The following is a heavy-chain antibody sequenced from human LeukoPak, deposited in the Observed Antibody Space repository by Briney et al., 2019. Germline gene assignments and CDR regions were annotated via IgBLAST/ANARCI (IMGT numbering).Heavy chain of an antibody. CDR3: AKCILTGYYKGYMDV. CDR1: GFTFSSHG. Sequence: GGTPRLSCAASGFTFSSHGMSWVRQAPGKGLEWVSAISGSGGSTYYADSVKGRFTISRDNSKNTLYLQMNSLRAEDTAVYYCAKCILTGYYKGYMDVWGKGTTDTISS. D-gene: IGHD3-9*01. J-gene: IGHJ6*03. CDR2: ISGSGGST. V-gene: IGHV3-23*01.